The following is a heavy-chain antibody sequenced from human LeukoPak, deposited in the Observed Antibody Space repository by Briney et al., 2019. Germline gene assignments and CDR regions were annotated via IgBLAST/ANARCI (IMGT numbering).Heavy chain of an antibody. J-gene: IGHJ5*02. CDR2: INHSGST. V-gene: IGHV4-34*01. D-gene: IGHD3-3*01. Sequence: SETLSLTCAVYGGSFSGYYWSWIRQPPGKGLEWIGEINHSGSTNYNPSLKSRVTISVDTSKNQFSLKLSSVTAADTAVYYCARGGYYDSWSGKGNNWFDPWGQGTLVTVSS. CDR1: GGSFSGYY. CDR3: ARGGYYDSWSGKGNNWFDP.